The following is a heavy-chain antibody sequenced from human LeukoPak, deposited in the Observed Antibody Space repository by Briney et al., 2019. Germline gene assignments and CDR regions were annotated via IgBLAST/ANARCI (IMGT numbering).Heavy chain of an antibody. CDR1: GGSFSGYY. CDR2: INHSGST. V-gene: IGHV4-34*01. D-gene: IGHD2-2*01. CDR3: ARGHCSSTSCYYSRARGAYYYYGMDV. Sequence: PSETLSLTCAVYGGSFSGYYWRWIRQPPGKGLEWMGEINHSGSTNYNPSLKSRVTISVDTSKNQFPLKLSSVTAADTAVYYCARGHCSSTSCYYSRARGAYYYYGMDVWGQGTTVTVSS. J-gene: IGHJ6*02.